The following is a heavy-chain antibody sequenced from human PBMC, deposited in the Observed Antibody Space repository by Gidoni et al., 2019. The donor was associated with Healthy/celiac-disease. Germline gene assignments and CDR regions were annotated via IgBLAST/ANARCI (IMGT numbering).Heavy chain of an antibody. J-gene: IGHJ5*02. Sequence: QVQLVHSGAEVKKPGASVTVSCNASGYTFTSYYMHWVRQAPGQGLEWMGISNPSGGSTSYAQKFQGRVTMTRDTSTSTVYMELSSLRSEDTAVYYCARDLDDYSNRNWFDPWGQGTLVTVSS. V-gene: IGHV1-46*01. CDR1: GYTFTSYY. D-gene: IGHD4-4*01. CDR3: ARDLDDYSNRNWFDP. CDR2: SNPSGGST.